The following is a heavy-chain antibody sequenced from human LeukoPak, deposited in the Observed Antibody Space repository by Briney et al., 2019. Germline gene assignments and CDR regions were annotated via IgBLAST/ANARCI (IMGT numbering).Heavy chain of an antibody. CDR1: GGTFSSYA. J-gene: IGHJ3*02. CDR2: IIPIFGTA. Sequence: VASVKVSCKASGGTFSSYAISWVRQAPGQGLEWMGGIIPIFGTANYAQKFQGRVTITADKSTSTAYMELSSLRSEDTAVYYCASAWELLVAFDIWGQGTMVTVSS. CDR3: ASAWELLVAFDI. V-gene: IGHV1-69*06. D-gene: IGHD1-26*01.